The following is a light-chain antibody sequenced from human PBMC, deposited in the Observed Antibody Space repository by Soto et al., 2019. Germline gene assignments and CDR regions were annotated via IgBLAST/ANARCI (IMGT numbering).Light chain of an antibody. CDR3: SSYTTRSTRV. CDR1: SRDVGGYKF. CDR2: EVS. Sequence: QSALTQPASVSGSPGQSITISCTGTSRDVGGYKFVSWYQQHPGKAPKLMIYEVSNRPSGVSNRFSGSKSGNTASLTISGLQAEDEADYYCSSYTTRSTRVFGGGTKVTVL. J-gene: IGLJ3*02. V-gene: IGLV2-14*01.